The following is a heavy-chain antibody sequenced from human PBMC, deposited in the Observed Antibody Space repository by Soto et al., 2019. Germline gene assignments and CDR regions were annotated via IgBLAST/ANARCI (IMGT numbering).Heavy chain of an antibody. CDR2: ISGTGDST. Sequence: EVQLLESGGGLIQPGGSLRLSCAASGFTFSSYAVSWVRQAPGKGLEWASTISGTGDSTYYADSVKGRFTISRDNSKNTLCLQMNSLRAEDTAVYYCAKGGSGGYYYYGMDVWGHGTTVTVSS. D-gene: IGHD3-10*01. CDR3: AKGGSGGYYYYGMDV. J-gene: IGHJ6*02. V-gene: IGHV3-23*01. CDR1: GFTFSSYA.